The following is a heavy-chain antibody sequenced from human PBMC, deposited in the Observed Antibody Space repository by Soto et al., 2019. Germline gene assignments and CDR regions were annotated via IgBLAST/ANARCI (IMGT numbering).Heavy chain of an antibody. CDR1: GCSISSYY. Sequence: SGPLSLTCTVSGCSISSYYWSWIRQPPGKGLEWIGYIYYSGSTNYNPSLKSRVTISVDTSKNQFSLKLSSVTAADTAVYYCARAQDIVVVPAALDVWGQGTTVTVSS. V-gene: IGHV4-59*01. J-gene: IGHJ6*02. CDR3: ARAQDIVVVPAALDV. CDR2: IYYSGST. D-gene: IGHD2-2*01.